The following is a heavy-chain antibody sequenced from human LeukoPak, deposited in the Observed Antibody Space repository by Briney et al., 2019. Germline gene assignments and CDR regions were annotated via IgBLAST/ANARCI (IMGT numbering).Heavy chain of an antibody. D-gene: IGHD3-3*01. CDR1: GFTFSAYT. V-gene: IGHV3-21*01. J-gene: IGHJ3*02. CDR2: ISRSNSYI. Sequence: GGSLRLSCAASGFTFSAYTMNWVRQAPGKGLEWVSSISRSNSYIYYADSLKGRFTISRDNAKNSLYLQMNDLRAEGTAVYYCAREAIFGVVIRNPFDIWGQGTMVTVSS. CDR3: AREAIFGVVIRNPFDI.